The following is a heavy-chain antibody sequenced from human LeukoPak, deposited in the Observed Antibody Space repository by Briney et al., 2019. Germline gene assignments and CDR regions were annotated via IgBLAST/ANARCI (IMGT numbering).Heavy chain of an antibody. V-gene: IGHV3-53*01. CDR2: IYSGGST. CDR3: ARGLPSLYGSGSSYYFDY. Sequence: GGSLRLSCAASGFTFSSYEMSWVRQAPGKGLEWVSVIYSGGSTYYADSVKGRFTISRDNSKNTLYLQMNSLRAEDTAVYYCARGLPSLYGSGSSYYFDYWGQGTLVTVSS. J-gene: IGHJ4*02. D-gene: IGHD3-10*01. CDR1: GFTFSSYE.